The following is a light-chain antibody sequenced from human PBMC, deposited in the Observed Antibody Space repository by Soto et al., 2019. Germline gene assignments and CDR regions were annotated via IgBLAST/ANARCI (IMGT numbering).Light chain of an antibody. Sequence: EIVLTQSPGTLSLSPGERATLSCRASQSVSSNYLAWYQQKPDQAPRPLIYGASRRAIGITDRFSGTGAGTDLAITIRGLEAEHFAVYCCYQYCSSPWPFG. CDR3: YQYCSSPWP. V-gene: IGKV3-20*01. J-gene: IGKJ1*01. CDR2: GAS. CDR1: QSVSSNY.